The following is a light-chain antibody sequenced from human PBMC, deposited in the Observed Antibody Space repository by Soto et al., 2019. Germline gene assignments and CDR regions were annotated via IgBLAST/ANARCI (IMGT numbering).Light chain of an antibody. V-gene: IGKV1-16*01. CDR2: AAS. J-gene: IGKJ3*01. CDR1: QDINTY. CDR3: QQYLVYPFT. Sequence: DVEMTQSPSSLSASIGDRVTITCRASQDINTYLAWFQQKPGKAPKCLINAASTLQSGVSSRVSGSGSRTDFTLTISSLQPEDFATYFCQQYLVYPFTFGPGTNVALK.